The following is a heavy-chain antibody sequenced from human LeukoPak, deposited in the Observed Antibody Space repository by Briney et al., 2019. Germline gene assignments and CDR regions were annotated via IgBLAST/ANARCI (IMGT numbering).Heavy chain of an antibody. Sequence: ASVKVSCKASGYTFTSYTMNWVRQAPGQRLEWMGWINVGNGNTKYSQEFQGRVTITRDTSASTAYMELSSLRSEDMAVYYCARNLAVAPHAYYFDYWGQGTLVTVSS. CDR2: INVGNGNT. V-gene: IGHV1-3*03. CDR3: ARNLAVAPHAYYFDY. CDR1: GYTFTSYT. D-gene: IGHD6-19*01. J-gene: IGHJ4*02.